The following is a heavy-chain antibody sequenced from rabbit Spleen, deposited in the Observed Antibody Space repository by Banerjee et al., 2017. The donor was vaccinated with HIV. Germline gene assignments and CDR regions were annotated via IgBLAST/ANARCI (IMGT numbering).Heavy chain of an antibody. J-gene: IGHJ4*01. D-gene: IGHD4-1*01. CDR3: VRGGGGWGEGYYFGL. Sequence: QSLEESGGDLVKPGASLTLICTASGFSFSTNYDMCWVRQAPGKGLEWIACIYISGGSTYYASWAKGRFTISETSSTTVTLQMTSLTAADTATYFCVRGGGGWGEGYYFGLWGPGTLVTVS. V-gene: IGHV1S40*01. CDR2: IYISGGST. CDR1: GFSFSTNYD.